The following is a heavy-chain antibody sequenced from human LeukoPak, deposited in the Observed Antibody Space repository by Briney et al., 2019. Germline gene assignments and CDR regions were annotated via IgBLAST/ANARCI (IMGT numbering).Heavy chain of an antibody. CDR1: GFTFSSYA. CDR3: AKGGLRYFDWLLSTY. D-gene: IGHD3-9*01. CDR2: ISGSGGST. V-gene: IGHV3-23*01. J-gene: IGHJ4*02. Sequence: HSGGSLRLSCAASGFTFSSYAMSWVRQAPGKGLEWVSAISGSGGSTYYADSVKGRFTISRDNSKNTLYLQMNSLRAEDTAVYYCAKGGLRYFDWLLSTYWGQGTLDTVSS.